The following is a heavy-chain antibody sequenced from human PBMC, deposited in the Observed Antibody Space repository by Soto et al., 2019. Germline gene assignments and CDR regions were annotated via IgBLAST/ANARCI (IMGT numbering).Heavy chain of an antibody. CDR2: IYYTGTT. D-gene: IGHD3-16*01. J-gene: IGHJ5*01. Sequence: SETLSLTCSVSGASIRSGRYYWSWIRQSPGRGLEWIGYIYYTGTTHYNPAAKSRVTILLDNSKDQFSLTLTSVTAADTAIYYCATVLHDYGTNRVDSWGQGTQVTVSS. CDR1: GASIRSGRYY. CDR3: ATVLHDYGTNRVDS. V-gene: IGHV4-30-4*01.